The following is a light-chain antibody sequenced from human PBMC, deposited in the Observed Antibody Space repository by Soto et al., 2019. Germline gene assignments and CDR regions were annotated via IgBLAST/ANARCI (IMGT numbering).Light chain of an antibody. CDR3: QTWGTGIVI. CDR1: SGHSSYA. CDR2: LNSDGSH. Sequence: QPVLTQSPSASASLGASVKLTCTLSSGHSSYAIAWHQQQPEKGPRYLMKLNSDGSHSKGDGIPDRFSGSSSGAERYLTISSRLSEDEADYYCQTWGTGIVIFGGGTKLTVL. J-gene: IGLJ2*01. V-gene: IGLV4-69*01.